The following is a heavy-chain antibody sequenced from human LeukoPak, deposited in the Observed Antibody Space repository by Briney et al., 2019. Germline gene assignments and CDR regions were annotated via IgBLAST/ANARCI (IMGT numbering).Heavy chain of an antibody. D-gene: IGHD6-13*01. CDR2: IYYSGST. CDR3: ARAPRYSSSWYEGYWYFDL. Sequence: SETLSLTCTVSGGSISSYYWSWIRQPPGKGLEWIGYIYYSGSTNYNPSLKSRVTISVDTSKNQFSLKLSSVTAADTAVYYCARAPRYSSSWYEGYWYFDLWGRGTLVTVSS. CDR1: GGSISSYY. V-gene: IGHV4-59*01. J-gene: IGHJ2*01.